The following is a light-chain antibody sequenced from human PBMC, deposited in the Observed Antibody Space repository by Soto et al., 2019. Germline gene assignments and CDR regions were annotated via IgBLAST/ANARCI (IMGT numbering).Light chain of an antibody. J-gene: IGLJ3*02. CDR3: SSYTASSVM. V-gene: IGLV2-14*01. CDR2: EVN. Sequence: QSALTQPASVSGSPGQSITISCTGTSSDIGTYRYVSWYQQHPGTAPKLIIYEVNNRPSGISNRFSGSKSGNTASLTISGLQAEDEADYYCSSYTASSVMFGGGTKLTVL. CDR1: SSDIGTYRY.